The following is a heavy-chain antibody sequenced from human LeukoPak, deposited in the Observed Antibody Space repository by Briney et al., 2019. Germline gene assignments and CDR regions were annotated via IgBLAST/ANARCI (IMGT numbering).Heavy chain of an antibody. CDR3: AKPTSGYSSSWNAFDI. Sequence: GGSLRLSCAASGFTFSRYGMHWVRQAPGKGLEWVAFIRYGGSNKYYADSVKGRFTISRDNSKNTLYLQMNSLRAEDTAVYYCAKPTSGYSSSWNAFDIWSQGTMVTVSS. D-gene: IGHD6-13*01. CDR2: IRYGGSNK. V-gene: IGHV3-30*02. CDR1: GFTFSRYG. J-gene: IGHJ3*02.